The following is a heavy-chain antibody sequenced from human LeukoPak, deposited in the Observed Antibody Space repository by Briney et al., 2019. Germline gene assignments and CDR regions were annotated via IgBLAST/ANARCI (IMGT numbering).Heavy chain of an antibody. CDR1: GFTFSSYA. Sequence: GGFLRLSCAASGFTFSSYAMHWVRQAPGKGLEWVAVISYDGSNKYYADSVKGRFTISRDNSKNTLYLQMNSLRAEDTAVYYCARDLEHQLLGNWFDPWGQGTLVTVSS. D-gene: IGHD2-2*01. V-gene: IGHV3-30*01. CDR2: ISYDGSNK. CDR3: ARDLEHQLLGNWFDP. J-gene: IGHJ5*02.